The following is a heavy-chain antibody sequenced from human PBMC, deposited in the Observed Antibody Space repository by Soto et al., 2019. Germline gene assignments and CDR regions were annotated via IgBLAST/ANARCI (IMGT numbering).Heavy chain of an antibody. CDR1: GFTFSSYW. CDR3: AREAYRGGDCSDDAFDI. CDR2: IKQDGSEK. Sequence: GGSLRLSCAASGFTFSSYWMSWVRQAPGKGLEWVANIKQDGSEKYYVDSVKGRFTISRDNAKNSLYLQMNSLRAEDTAVYYCAREAYRGGDCSDDAFDIWGQGTMVTVS. V-gene: IGHV3-7*01. D-gene: IGHD2-21*01. J-gene: IGHJ3*02.